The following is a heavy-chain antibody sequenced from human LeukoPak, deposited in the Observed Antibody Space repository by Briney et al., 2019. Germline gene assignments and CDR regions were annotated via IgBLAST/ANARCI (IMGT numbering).Heavy chain of an antibody. J-gene: IGHJ3*02. CDR3: ARCYDFWSGYQPNDAFDI. D-gene: IGHD3-3*01. V-gene: IGHV4-38-2*02. Sequence: SETLSLTCTVSGYSISSGYYWGWIRQPPGKGLEWIGTIYHSGSTYYNPSLNSRVTISVDTSKNQFSLKLSSVTAADTAVYYCARCYDFWSGYQPNDAFDISGQGTMVTVSS. CDR2: IYHSGST. CDR1: GYSISSGYY.